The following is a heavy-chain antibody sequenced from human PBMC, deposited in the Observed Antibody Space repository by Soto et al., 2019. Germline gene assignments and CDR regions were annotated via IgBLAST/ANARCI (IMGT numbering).Heavy chain of an antibody. Sequence: EVQLLESGGGLVQPGGSLRLSCAASGFTFSRYALSWVRQAPGQGLAWVSSISGDGATTFYADSVKGRFTASRDNSENTLYLQMNSLRVEDTAVYFCATVPNGIPEAIGAWGQGTLVTVSS. CDR2: ISGDGATT. CDR3: ATVPNGIPEAIGA. CDR1: GFTFSRYA. J-gene: IGHJ4*02. V-gene: IGHV3-23*01. D-gene: IGHD2-8*01.